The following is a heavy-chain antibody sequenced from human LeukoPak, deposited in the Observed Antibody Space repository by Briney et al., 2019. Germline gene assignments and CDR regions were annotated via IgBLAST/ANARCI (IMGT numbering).Heavy chain of an antibody. CDR2: IKQDGSEK. Sequence: GGSLRLSCAASGFTFSSYEMNWVRQAPGKGLEWVANIKQDGSEKYYVDSVKGRFTISRDNAKNSLYLQMNSLRAEDTAVYYCARVLGYYYDSSGFDAFDIWGQGTMVTVSS. J-gene: IGHJ3*02. D-gene: IGHD3-22*01. V-gene: IGHV3-7*01. CDR3: ARVLGYYYDSSGFDAFDI. CDR1: GFTFSSYE.